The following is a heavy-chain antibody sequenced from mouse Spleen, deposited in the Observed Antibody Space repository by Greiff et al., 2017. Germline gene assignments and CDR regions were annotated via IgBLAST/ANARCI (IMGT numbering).Heavy chain of an antibody. D-gene: IGHD1-1*01. CDR2: IDPEDGDT. CDR3: AKYYGSSYLYYFDY. V-gene: IGHV14-2*01. Sequence: DVQLQESGAELVKPGASVKLSCTASGFNIKDYYMHWVKQRPEQGLEWIGRIDPEDGDTKYAQKFQGKATITADTSSNTAYLQLSSLTSEDTAVYYCAKYYGSSYLYYFDYWGQGTTLTVSS. J-gene: IGHJ2*01. CDR1: GFNIKDYY.